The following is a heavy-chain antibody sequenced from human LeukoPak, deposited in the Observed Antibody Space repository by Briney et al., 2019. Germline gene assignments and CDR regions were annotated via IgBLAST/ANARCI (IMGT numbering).Heavy chain of an antibody. CDR3: AKEEAAAGIYEAVY. CDR2: ISGSGGST. D-gene: IGHD6-13*01. CDR1: GFTFSSYA. V-gene: IGHV3-23*01. Sequence: PGGSLRLSCAASGFTFSSYAMSWVRQAPGKGLEWVSAISGSGGSTYYADSVKGRFTISRDNSKNTLYLQVNSLRAEDTAVYYCAKEEAAAGIYEAVYWGQGTLVTVSS. J-gene: IGHJ4*02.